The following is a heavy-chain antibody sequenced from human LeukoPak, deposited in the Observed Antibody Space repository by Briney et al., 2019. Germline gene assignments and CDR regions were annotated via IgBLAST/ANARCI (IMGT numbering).Heavy chain of an antibody. CDR3: AKDFSDDSSGVFDY. CDR1: GFTFSSYW. Sequence: GGSLRLSCAASGFTFSSYWMCWVRQAPGKGLEWVANIKQDGSEKYYVDSVKGRFTISRDNAKNSLYLQMNSLRAEDTAVYYCAKDFSDDSSGVFDYWGQGTLVTVSS. CDR2: IKQDGSEK. D-gene: IGHD3-22*01. V-gene: IGHV3-7*01. J-gene: IGHJ4*02.